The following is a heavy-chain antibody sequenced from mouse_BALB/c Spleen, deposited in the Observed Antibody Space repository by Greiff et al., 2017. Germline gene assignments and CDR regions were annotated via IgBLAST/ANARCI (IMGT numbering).Heavy chain of an antibody. CDR2: ISSGSSTI. D-gene: IGHD4-1*01. J-gene: IGHJ4*01. CDR1: GFTFSSFG. CDR3: ARYWDVYAMDY. Sequence: EVKLVESGGGLVKPGGSRKLSCAASGFTFSSFGMHWVRQAPEKGLEWVAYISSGSSTIYYADTVKGRFTISRDNPKNTLFLQMTSLRSEDTAMYYCARYWDVYAMDYWGQGTSVTVSS. V-gene: IGHV5-17*02.